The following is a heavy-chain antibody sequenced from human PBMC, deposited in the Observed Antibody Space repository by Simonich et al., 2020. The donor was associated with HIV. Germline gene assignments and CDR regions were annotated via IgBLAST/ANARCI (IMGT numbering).Heavy chain of an antibody. V-gene: IGHV4-34*01. J-gene: IGHJ1*01. CDR2: INHRGST. Sequence: QVQLQQWGAGLLKPSETLTLTCAVYGGSFSGYYWSWLRQPAWKGLEWIGEINHRGSTNYNPSLKSRVTISVDTSKNQFSLKLSSVTAADTAVYYCARLTAGGLGEYFQHWGQGTLVTVSS. D-gene: IGHD6-13*01. CDR1: GGSFSGYY. CDR3: ARLTAGGLGEYFQH.